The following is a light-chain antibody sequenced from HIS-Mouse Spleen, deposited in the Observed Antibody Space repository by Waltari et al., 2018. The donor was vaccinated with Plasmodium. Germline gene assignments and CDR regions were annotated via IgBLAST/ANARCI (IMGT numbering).Light chain of an antibody. CDR2: QDS. CDR3: QAWDSSTVV. J-gene: IGLJ2*01. CDR1: KLGDKY. Sequence: SYELTQPPSVSVSPGQTASITCSGDKLGDKYACWYQQKPGQYPVLVIYQDSKRPSGIPERFSGPNSGNTATLTISGTQARDEADYYCQAWDSSTVVFGGGTKLTVL. V-gene: IGLV3-1*01.